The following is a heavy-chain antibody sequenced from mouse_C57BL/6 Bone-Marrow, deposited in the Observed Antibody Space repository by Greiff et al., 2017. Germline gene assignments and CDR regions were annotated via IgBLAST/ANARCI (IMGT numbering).Heavy chain of an antibody. V-gene: IGHV1-81*01. CDR3: ASFDGYPAWFAY. J-gene: IGHJ3*01. Sequence: QVHVKQSGAELARPGASVKLSCKASGYTFTSYGISWVKQSTGQGLEWIGEIYPRSGNTYYNEKFKGKATLTADKSSSTAYMELRSLTSEDSAVYFCASFDGYPAWFAYWGQGTLVTVSA. D-gene: IGHD2-3*01. CDR1: GYTFTSYG. CDR2: IYPRSGNT.